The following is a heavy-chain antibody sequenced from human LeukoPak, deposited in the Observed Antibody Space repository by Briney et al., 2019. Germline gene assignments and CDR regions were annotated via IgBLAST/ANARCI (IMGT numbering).Heavy chain of an antibody. V-gene: IGHV3-48*04. Sequence: GGSLRLSCAASGFTFSTYSMNWVRQAPGKGLEWVSYISSSSSTIYYADSVKGRFTISRDNAKNSLYLQMNSLRAEDTAVYYCARDLYYDSSGYFPNYWGQGTLVTVSS. D-gene: IGHD3-22*01. CDR3: ARDLYYDSSGYFPNY. CDR2: ISSSSSTI. J-gene: IGHJ4*02. CDR1: GFTFSTYS.